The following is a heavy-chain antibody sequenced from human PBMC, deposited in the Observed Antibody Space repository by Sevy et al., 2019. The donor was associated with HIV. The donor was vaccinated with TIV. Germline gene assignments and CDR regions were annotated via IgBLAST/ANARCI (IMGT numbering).Heavy chain of an antibody. CDR3: GKVSIFGVGGFYDY. V-gene: IGHV3-7*03. CDR1: GFTFSSYW. Sequence: GGSLRLSCEASGFTFSSYWMSWVRQAPGKGLEWVANIKEDGSVKYYVDSVKGRFTISRDNAKNSVYLQMNSLRAEDTAVYYCGKVSIFGVGGFYDYWGQGTLVTVSS. J-gene: IGHJ4*02. CDR2: IKEDGSVK. D-gene: IGHD3-3*01.